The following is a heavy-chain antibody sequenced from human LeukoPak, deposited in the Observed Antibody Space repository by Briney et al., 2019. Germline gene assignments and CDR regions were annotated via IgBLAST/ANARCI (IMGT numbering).Heavy chain of an antibody. Sequence: QAGGSLRLSCAASGFTFSNFVMSWVRQAPGKGLEWVSTISDSGGRAYYADSVKGRFTISRDNSKNTVYLQMSSLRTEDTAVYYCAKDHFEYDILTGYSDYWGQGTLVTVSS. CDR2: ISDSGGRA. V-gene: IGHV3-23*01. CDR3: AKDHFEYDILTGYSDY. CDR1: GFTFSNFV. J-gene: IGHJ4*02. D-gene: IGHD3-9*01.